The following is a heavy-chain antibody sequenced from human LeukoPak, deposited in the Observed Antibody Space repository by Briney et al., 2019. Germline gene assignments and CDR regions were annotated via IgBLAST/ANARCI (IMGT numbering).Heavy chain of an antibody. V-gene: IGHV1-69*10. CDR3: ARSQLGPRIAAAWGGGYYFDY. CDR1: GGTFSSYA. D-gene: IGHD6-13*01. CDR2: IIPILGIA. Sequence: ASVKVSCKASGGTFSSYAISWVRQAPGQGLEWMGRIIPILGIANYAQKFQGRVTITADNSTSTAYMELSSLRSEDTAVYYCARSQLGPRIAAAWGGGYYFDYWGQGTLVTVSS. J-gene: IGHJ4*02.